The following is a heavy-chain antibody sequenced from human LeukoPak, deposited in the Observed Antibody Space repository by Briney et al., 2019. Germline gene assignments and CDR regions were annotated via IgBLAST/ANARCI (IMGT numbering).Heavy chain of an antibody. J-gene: IGHJ6*03. CDR1: GGSFSSYY. CDR2: IYTSGST. CDR3: ARDGVAVAGTPYYYYYYMDV. Sequence: PSETLSLTCAVYGGSFSSYYWSWIRQPAGKGLEWIGRIYTSGSTNYNPSLKGRVTMSVDTSKNQFSLKLSSVTAADTAVYYCARDGVAVAGTPYYYYYYMDVWGKGTTVTVSS. D-gene: IGHD6-19*01. V-gene: IGHV4-4*07.